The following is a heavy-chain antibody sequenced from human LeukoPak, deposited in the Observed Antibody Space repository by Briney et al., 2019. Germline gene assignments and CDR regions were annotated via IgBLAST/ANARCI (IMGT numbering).Heavy chain of an antibody. CDR1: GFTFSSYA. CDR3: ARDYTRGYCSSTSCYRSLDY. CDR2: ISYDGSNK. V-gene: IGHV3-30-3*01. D-gene: IGHD2-2*02. J-gene: IGHJ4*02. Sequence: GGSLRLSCAASGFTFSSYAMHWVRQAPGKGLEWVAVISYDGSNKYYADSVKGRFTISRDNSKNTLYLQMNSLRAEDTAVYYCARDYTRGYCSSTSCYRSLDYWGQGTLVTVSS.